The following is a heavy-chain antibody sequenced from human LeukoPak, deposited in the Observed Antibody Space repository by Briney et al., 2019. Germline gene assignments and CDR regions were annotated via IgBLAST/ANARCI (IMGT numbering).Heavy chain of an antibody. D-gene: IGHD2-2*01. CDR1: GYTFTSYY. J-gene: IGHJ5*02. CDR2: INPSGGST. CDR3: ARDPVYCSSTSCYATSGSNDNWFDP. V-gene: IGHV1-46*01. Sequence: ASVKVSCKASGYTFTSYYMHWVRQAPGQGLEWMGIINPSGGSTSYAQKFQGRVTMTRDTSTSTVYMELSSLRSEDTAVYYCARDPVYCSSTSCYATSGSNDNWFDPWGQGTLVTVSS.